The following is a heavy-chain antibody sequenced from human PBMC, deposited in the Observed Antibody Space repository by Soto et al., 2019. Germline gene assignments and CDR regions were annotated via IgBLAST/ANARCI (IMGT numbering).Heavy chain of an antibody. CDR3: AKDGTPDILTGYQEALYYYGMDV. V-gene: IGHV3-23*01. J-gene: IGHJ6*02. D-gene: IGHD3-9*01. CDR1: GFTFSSYA. CDR2: ISGSGGST. Sequence: PGGSLRLSCAASGFTFSSYAMSWVRQAPGKGLEWVSAISGSGGSTYYADSVKGRFTISRDNSKNTLYLQMNSLRAEDTAVYYCAKDGTPDILTGYQEALYYYGMDVWGQGTTVTVSS.